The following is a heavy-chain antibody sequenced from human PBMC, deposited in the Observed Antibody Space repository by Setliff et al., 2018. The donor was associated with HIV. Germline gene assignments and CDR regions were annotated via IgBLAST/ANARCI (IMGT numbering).Heavy chain of an antibody. Sequence: GESLKISCAASGFTFSSYSMNWVRQAPGKGLEWVSYIGGSGSAIYYADSVKGRFTISRDNAKNSLYLQLNSLIAEDTAVYYCVRDASPDYDSGGYSAGGHWGRGTLVTVSS. D-gene: IGHD3-22*01. V-gene: IGHV3-48*01. CDR2: IGGSGSAI. J-gene: IGHJ4*02. CDR3: VRDASPDYDSGGYSAGGH. CDR1: GFTFSSYS.